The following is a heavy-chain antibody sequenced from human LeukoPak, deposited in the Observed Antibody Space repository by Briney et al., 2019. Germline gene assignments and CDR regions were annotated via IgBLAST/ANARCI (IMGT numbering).Heavy chain of an antibody. CDR2: IYYSGST. J-gene: IGHJ4*02. CDR1: GGSISSYY. CDR3: ARVLDYYGSGTRDFDY. V-gene: IGHV4-59*08. D-gene: IGHD3-10*01. Sequence: SETLSLTCTVSGGSISSYYWSWIRQPPGKGLEWIGYIYYSGSTYYNPSLKSRVTMSADTSKNQFSLKLNSVTAADTAVYYCARVLDYYGSGTRDFDYWGQGILVTVSS.